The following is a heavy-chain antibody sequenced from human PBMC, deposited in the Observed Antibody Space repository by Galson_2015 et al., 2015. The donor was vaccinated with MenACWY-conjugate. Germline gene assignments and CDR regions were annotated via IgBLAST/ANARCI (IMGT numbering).Heavy chain of an antibody. CDR3: AKRGAITASIWKDAFDI. CDR1: GFTFNSHG. J-gene: IGHJ3*02. CDR2: IWYDGSNK. Sequence: SLRLSCAASGFTFNSHGMHWARQAPGKGLEWVAVIWYDGSNKYYADSVKGRFTISRDNSKNTVYLQMDSLRAEDTAMYYCAKRGAITASIWKDAFDIRGQGTMDTVSS. D-gene: IGHD1-26*01. V-gene: IGHV3-33*06.